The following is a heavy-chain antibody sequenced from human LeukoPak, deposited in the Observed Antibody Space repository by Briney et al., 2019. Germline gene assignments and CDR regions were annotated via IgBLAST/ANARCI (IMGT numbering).Heavy chain of an antibody. J-gene: IGHJ4*02. D-gene: IGHD4/OR15-4a*01. CDR2: IIPIFGTA. V-gene: IGHV1-69*05. CDR1: GGTFSSYA. CDR3: ARGNYGGYDY. Sequence: GASVKVSCKASGGTFSSYAISWVRQAPGQGLEWMGGIIPIFGTANYAQKFQGRVTITTDGSTSTAYMELSSLRSEDTAVYYCARGNYGGYDYWGQGTLVTVSS.